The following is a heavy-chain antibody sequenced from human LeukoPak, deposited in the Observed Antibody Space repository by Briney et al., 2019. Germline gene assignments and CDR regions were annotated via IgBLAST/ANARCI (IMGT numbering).Heavy chain of an antibody. V-gene: IGHV3-53*01. CDR2: IYSGGST. CDR1: GFTVSSNY. J-gene: IGHJ6*02. Sequence: GGSLRLSCAASGFTVSSNYMSWVRQAPGKGLEWVSVIYSGGSTYYADSVKGRFTISRDNSKNTLYLQMNSLRAEDTAVYYCATAPYYYGSGSYPYYYYGMDVWGQGTTVTVSS. CDR3: ATAPYYYGSGSYPYYYYGMDV. D-gene: IGHD3-10*01.